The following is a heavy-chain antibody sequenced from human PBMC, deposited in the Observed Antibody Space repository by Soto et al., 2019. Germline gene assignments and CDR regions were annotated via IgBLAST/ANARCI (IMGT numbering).Heavy chain of an antibody. CDR2: ITPTLGIP. J-gene: IGHJ4*02. Sequence: QMLLVQSGAEVRKPGSSVRVSCKASGGTFSSNPFSWVRRAPGQGLEWLGGITPTLGIPFYGQKFQGRVTITADESTSTVYMELRSLRSEDAAVYYCAADGSGGTYVGVPYSEFWCQGTLVNV. D-gene: IGHD2-15*01. CDR1: GGTFSSNP. V-gene: IGHV1-69*01. CDR3: AADGSGGTYVGVPYSEF.